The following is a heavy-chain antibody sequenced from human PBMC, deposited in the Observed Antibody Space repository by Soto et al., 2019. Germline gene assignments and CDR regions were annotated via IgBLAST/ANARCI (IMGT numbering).Heavy chain of an antibody. CDR3: AKALPSCCLPRFDP. CDR1: GFTFSSYG. V-gene: IGHV3-23*04. J-gene: IGHJ5*02. CDR2: ISGSGGST. Sequence: VRLVESGGGVVQPGRSLRLSCVASGFTFSSYGIHWVRQAPGKGLEWVSSISGSGGSTCYTDSVKGRFTISRDNSKNTLYLQMNSLRVEDRAVYYCAKALPSCCLPRFDPWGQGTLVTVSS. D-gene: IGHD2-15*01.